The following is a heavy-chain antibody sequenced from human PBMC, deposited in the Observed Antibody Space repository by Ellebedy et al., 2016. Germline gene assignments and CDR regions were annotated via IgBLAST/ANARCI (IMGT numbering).Heavy chain of an antibody. D-gene: IGHD2-15*01. CDR2: INHSGST. V-gene: IGHV4-34*01. Sequence: SETLSLXXAVYGGSFSGYYWSWIRQPPGKGLEWIGEINHSGSTNYNPSLKSRVTISVDTSKNQFSLKLSSVTAADTAVYYCARGSSTRVVVVAATEFDYWGQGTLVTVSS. CDR3: ARGSSTRVVVVAATEFDY. CDR1: GGSFSGYY. J-gene: IGHJ4*02.